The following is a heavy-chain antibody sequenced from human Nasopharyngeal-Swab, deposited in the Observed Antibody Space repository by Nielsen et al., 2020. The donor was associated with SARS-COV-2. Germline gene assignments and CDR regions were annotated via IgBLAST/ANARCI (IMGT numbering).Heavy chain of an antibody. J-gene: IGHJ4*02. Sequence: GASLKISCNGSGYSFTSYWTGLVRQLPGKGLEWMGIIYPGDSDTRYSTSLQGQITISAGKSISTAYLQWSSLKASDTAMYYCTLLPATATIFDYWGQGTLITVSS. V-gene: IGHV5-51*01. D-gene: IGHD1-26*01. CDR2: IYPGDSDT. CDR1: GYSFTSYW. CDR3: TLLPATATIFDY.